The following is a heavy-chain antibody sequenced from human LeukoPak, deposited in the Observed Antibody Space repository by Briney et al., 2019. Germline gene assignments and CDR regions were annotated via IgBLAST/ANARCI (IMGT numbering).Heavy chain of an antibody. CDR3: VKGQGTMGWLFFQH. Sequence: PGGSLRLSCAASGFTFSSYEMNWVRQAPGKGLEWVSYISSDGSTIYYADSVKGRFTISRDSAKSSPYLQMNSLRADDTAVYYCVKGQGTMGWLFFQHWGQGTLVTVSS. V-gene: IGHV3-48*03. CDR1: GFTFSSYE. CDR2: ISSDGSTI. J-gene: IGHJ1*01. D-gene: IGHD3-22*01.